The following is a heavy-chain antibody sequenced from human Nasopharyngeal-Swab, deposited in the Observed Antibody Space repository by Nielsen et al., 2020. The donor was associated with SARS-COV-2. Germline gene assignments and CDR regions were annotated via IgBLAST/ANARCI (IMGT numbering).Heavy chain of an antibody. CDR3: ARHQGSSGWFFFDF. CDR1: GFTFSSYA. V-gene: IGHV3-23*01. CDR2: ISTGAVST. D-gene: IGHD6-19*01. Sequence: GESLKISCAASGFTFSSYAMSWVRQAPAKGLEWVSAISTGAVSTFYAAPVKGRFTISRDDSRTTLYLQMNSLRAEDTAVYYCARHQGSSGWFFFDFWGQGTLVTVSS. J-gene: IGHJ4*02.